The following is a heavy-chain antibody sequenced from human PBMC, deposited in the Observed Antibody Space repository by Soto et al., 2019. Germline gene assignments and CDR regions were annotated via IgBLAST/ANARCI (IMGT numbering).Heavy chain of an antibody. CDR1: GGSISSHY. J-gene: IGHJ5*02. CDR3: GIEHYDGSSYYYNSSS. Sequence: PSETLSLTCSVSGGSISSHYWSWLRQAAGKGLEWIGRIYSTGNTNLNPSLKSRVTMSADTPKNQFSLKLSSVTAAATAAYYCGIEHYDGSSYYYNSSSWGRGAL. CDR2: IYSTGNT. V-gene: IGHV4-4*07. D-gene: IGHD3-22*01.